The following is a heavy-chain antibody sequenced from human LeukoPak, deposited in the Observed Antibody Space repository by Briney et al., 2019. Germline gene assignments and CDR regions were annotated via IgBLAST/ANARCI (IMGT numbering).Heavy chain of an antibody. V-gene: IGHV4-34*01. CDR3: ARGSKMLGYNWLDP. CDR1: GGSFSGYY. J-gene: IGHJ5*02. Sequence: KPSETLSLXCAVYGGSFSGYYWNWIRQPPGKGLEWIGEINHSGSTNYIPSLKSRVTISVDTSKNQFSLKLSSVTAADTAVYYCARGSKMLGYNWLDPWGQGTLVTVSS. D-gene: IGHD1-26*01. CDR2: INHSGST.